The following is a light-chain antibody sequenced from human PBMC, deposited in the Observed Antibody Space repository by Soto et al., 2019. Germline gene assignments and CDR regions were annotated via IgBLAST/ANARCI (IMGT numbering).Light chain of an antibody. CDR2: DAS. Sequence: DIQMTQSPSSLSASVGDRVNITCQASQDISNYLNWYQQKPGKAPKLLIYDASNLETGVPSRFSGSGSGTDFTFTIISLQPEDIATYYCQQYDNLSFTFGPGTKVDIK. J-gene: IGKJ3*01. CDR1: QDISNY. V-gene: IGKV1-33*01. CDR3: QQYDNLSFT.